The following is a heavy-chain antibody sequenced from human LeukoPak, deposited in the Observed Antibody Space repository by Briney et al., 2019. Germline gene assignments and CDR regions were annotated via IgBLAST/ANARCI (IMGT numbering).Heavy chain of an antibody. Sequence: ASVKVSCKASGYTFTSYGISWVRQAPGQGLEWMGWISAYNGNTNYAQKLQGRVTMTTDTSTSTAYMELRSLRSDDTAVYYCARGQGYYDSPPNPSDAFDIWDQGTMVTVSS. CDR1: GYTFTSYG. CDR2: ISAYNGNT. CDR3: ARGQGYYDSPPNPSDAFDI. D-gene: IGHD3-22*01. V-gene: IGHV1-18*01. J-gene: IGHJ3*02.